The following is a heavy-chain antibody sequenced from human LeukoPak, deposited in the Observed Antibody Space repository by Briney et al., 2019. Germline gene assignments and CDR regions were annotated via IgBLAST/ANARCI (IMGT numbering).Heavy chain of an antibody. Sequence: ASVKVSCKTSGYTFIGHYIHWVRQAPGQGLEWMGWINPKNGGANYAPRFRGRVTMTRDRSTSTVYTELTRLTSDDTAVYYCARASFWESPVNWFDPWGQGTLVTVSS. D-gene: IGHD3-16*01. CDR2: INPKNGGA. V-gene: IGHV1-2*07. CDR3: ARASFWESPVNWFDP. J-gene: IGHJ5*02. CDR1: GYTFIGHY.